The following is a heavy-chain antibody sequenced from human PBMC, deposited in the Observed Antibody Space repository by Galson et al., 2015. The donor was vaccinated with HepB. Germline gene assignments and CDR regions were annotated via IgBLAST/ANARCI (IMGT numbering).Heavy chain of an antibody. Sequence: QSGAEVKKPGESLKISCKGSGYSFTSYWIGWVRQMPGKGLEWMGIIYPGDSDTRYSPSFQGQVTISADKSISTAYLQWSSLKASDTAVYYCARYLAYYYDSSGYLNAFGIWGQGTMVTVSS. CDR1: GYSFTSYW. J-gene: IGHJ3*02. CDR2: IYPGDSDT. D-gene: IGHD3-22*01. V-gene: IGHV5-51*03. CDR3: ARYLAYYYDSSGYLNAFGI.